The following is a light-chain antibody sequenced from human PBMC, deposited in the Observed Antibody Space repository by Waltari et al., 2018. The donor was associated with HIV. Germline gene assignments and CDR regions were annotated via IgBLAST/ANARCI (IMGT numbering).Light chain of an antibody. CDR3: QHYINSPPFT. V-gene: IGKV3-20*01. CDR1: QSVSSSY. CDR2: GAS. J-gene: IGKJ3*01. Sequence: EIVLTQSPGTLSLSPGERATLSCRASQSVSSSYLAWYQQKPGQAPRLLIYGASSRATGIPDRFSGSGSGTDFTLTISRLEPEDFAVYYCQHYINSPPFTFGPGTKVDIK.